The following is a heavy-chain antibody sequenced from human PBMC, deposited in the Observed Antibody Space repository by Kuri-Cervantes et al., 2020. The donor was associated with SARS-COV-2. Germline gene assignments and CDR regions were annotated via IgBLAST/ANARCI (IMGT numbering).Heavy chain of an antibody. CDR3: AKVNGILGSAWYGRAHFDY. J-gene: IGHJ4*02. V-gene: IGHV3-23*01. D-gene: IGHD6-19*01. CDR1: GFTFSSYA. Sequence: GESLKISCAASGFTFSSYAMAWVRQAPGKGLEWVSEISVSGGDTHYADSVRGRFTISRDNSKNTLCHKVNSLRAEDTAVYFCAKVNGILGSAWYGRAHFDYWGQGTLVTVSS. CDR2: ISVSGGDT.